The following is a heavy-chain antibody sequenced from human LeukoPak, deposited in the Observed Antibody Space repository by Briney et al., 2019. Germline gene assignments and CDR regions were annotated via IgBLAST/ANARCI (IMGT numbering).Heavy chain of an antibody. CDR1: GGTSNSHA. V-gene: IGHV1-69*04. CDR2: IIPNLGTT. CDR3: ATTNDGGGYQWGDFFDF. Sequence: SVKVSCKASGGTSNSHAISWVRQAPGQGFEWMGRIIPNLGTTTRAQNFQDRVTLTADKSTNTAYMELTSLTSDDTAVYYCATTNDGGGYQWGDFFDFWGQGTLVTVSS. D-gene: IGHD3-22*01. J-gene: IGHJ4*02.